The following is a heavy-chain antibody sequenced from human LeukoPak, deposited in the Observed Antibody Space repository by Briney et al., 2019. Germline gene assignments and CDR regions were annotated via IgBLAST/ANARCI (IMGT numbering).Heavy chain of an antibody. D-gene: IGHD2-15*01. CDR3: ARDAPRRSGGSCYPSCDAFDI. V-gene: IGHV1-18*01. CDR2: ISAYNGNT. Sequence: GSSVKVSCKASGGTFSSYAISWVRQAPGQGLEWMGWISAYNGNTNYAQKLQGRVTMTTDTSTSTAYMELRSLRSDDTAVYYCARDAPRRSGGSCYPSCDAFDIWGQGTMVTVSS. CDR1: GGTFSSYA. J-gene: IGHJ3*02.